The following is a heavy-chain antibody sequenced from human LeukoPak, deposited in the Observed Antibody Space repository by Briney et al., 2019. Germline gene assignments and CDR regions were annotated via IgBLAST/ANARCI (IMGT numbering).Heavy chain of an antibody. CDR2: INYNGAIT. CDR3: ARDRLGPSFSVSHFDL. V-gene: IGHV3-20*04. J-gene: IGHJ4*02. D-gene: IGHD3-3*02. Sequence: GGFLRLSCATSGFTFVDYGLSWVRRAPGKGLEWLCAINYNGAITDYADSVKGRFTISRDNAKNSLYLRMDSLRAEDTALYYCARDRLGPSFSVSHFDLWGQGTLVTVSS. CDR1: GFTFVDYG.